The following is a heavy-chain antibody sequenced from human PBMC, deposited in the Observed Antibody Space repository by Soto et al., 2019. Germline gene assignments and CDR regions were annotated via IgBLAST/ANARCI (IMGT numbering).Heavy chain of an antibody. V-gene: IGHV4-39*01. CDR3: ARAGSSELPYFDH. Sequence: PSETLSLTCTVCGGSIISSSYYWGWIRQPPGKGLEWIGTIYYSGTTYYNPSLKSRVTISVDTSKNQFSLKLSSVTAADTAVYYCARAGSSELPYFDHWGQGTLVTVSS. CDR2: IYYSGTT. CDR1: GGSIISSSYY. J-gene: IGHJ4*02. D-gene: IGHD1-26*01.